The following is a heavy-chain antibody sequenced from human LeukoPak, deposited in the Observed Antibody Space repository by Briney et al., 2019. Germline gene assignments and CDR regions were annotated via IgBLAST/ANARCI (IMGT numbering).Heavy chain of an antibody. Sequence: GASVKVSCKAFGYTFTSYDINWVRQATGQGLEWMGWMNPNSGNTGYAQKFQGRVTMTRNTSISTAYRELSSLRSEDTAVYYCARATYDPLPGYPYFDHWGQGTLVTASS. V-gene: IGHV1-8*01. D-gene: IGHD3-9*01. CDR1: GYTFTSYD. J-gene: IGHJ4*02. CDR2: MNPNSGNT. CDR3: ARATYDPLPGYPYFDH.